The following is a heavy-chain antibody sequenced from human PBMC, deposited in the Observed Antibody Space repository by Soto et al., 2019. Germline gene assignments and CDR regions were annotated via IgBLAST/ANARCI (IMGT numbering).Heavy chain of an antibody. CDR2: IYYSGST. CDR3: ARPVLELITIFGVVISSWFDP. CDR1: GGSISSSSYY. V-gene: IGHV4-39*01. J-gene: IGHJ5*02. D-gene: IGHD3-3*01. Sequence: QLQLQESGPGLVKPSETLSLTCTVSGGSISSSSYYWGWIRQPPGKGLEWIGSIYYSGSTYYNPSLKRRVTISVDTSTTPFSLKLSSVTAADKAVYYCARPVLELITIFGVVISSWFDPWGQGTLVTVSS.